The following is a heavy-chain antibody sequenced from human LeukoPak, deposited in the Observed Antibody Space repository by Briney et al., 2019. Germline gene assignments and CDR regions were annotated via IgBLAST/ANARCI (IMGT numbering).Heavy chain of an antibody. D-gene: IGHD1-26*01. V-gene: IGHV1-2*02. CDR2: INANSGGT. Sequence: GASVKVSCKASGYTFTDYYMHWVRQAPGQGLEWMGLINANSGGTDYAQRFQGRVTMTRDTSIRTVYMELSRLRSDDTAVYYCARDFSGSYDCWGQGTLVTVSS. CDR3: ARDFSGSYDC. J-gene: IGHJ4*02. CDR1: GYTFTDYY.